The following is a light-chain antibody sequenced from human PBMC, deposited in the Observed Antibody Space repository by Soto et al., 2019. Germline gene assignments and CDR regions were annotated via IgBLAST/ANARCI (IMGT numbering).Light chain of an antibody. CDR3: QQSFSPLLT. J-gene: IGKJ4*01. CDR1: QTLNNY. V-gene: IGKV1-39*01. Sequence: DIQMTQSPSSVSASVGDRVTITCRASQTLNNYLTWFQQKPGKAPKVLIYAASTLQSGVPSRFSGSGTGAEFTLTISSLQPEDFATYYCQQSFSPLLTFGGGTKVEIK. CDR2: AAS.